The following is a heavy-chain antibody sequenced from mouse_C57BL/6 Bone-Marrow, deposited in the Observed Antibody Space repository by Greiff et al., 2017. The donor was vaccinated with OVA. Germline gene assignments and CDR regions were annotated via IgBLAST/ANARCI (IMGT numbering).Heavy chain of an antibody. CDR1: GFSLTSYG. J-gene: IGHJ1*03. V-gene: IGHV2-2*01. D-gene: IGHD1-1*01. CDR3: ARDTTVVADRYFDV. Sequence: QVQLKESGPGLVQPSQSLSITCTVSGFSLTSYGVHWVRQSPGKGLEWLGVIWSGGSTDYNAAFISRLSISKDISKSQVFFKMNSLQADDTAIYYCARDTTVVADRYFDVWGTGTTVTVSS. CDR2: IWSGGST.